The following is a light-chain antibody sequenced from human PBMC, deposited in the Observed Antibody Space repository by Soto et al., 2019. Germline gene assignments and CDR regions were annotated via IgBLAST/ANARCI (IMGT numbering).Light chain of an antibody. Sequence: QSVLTQPASVSGSPGQSITLSCTGTSSDIGGYDYVSWYHRHPGKAPKLIIYDVNNRPSGVSNRFSGSKSGNTASLPISGLQAEDEADYYCTSYASGSSHVVFGGGTKLTVL. CDR2: DVN. V-gene: IGLV2-14*01. J-gene: IGLJ2*01. CDR1: SSDIGGYDY. CDR3: TSYASGSSHVV.